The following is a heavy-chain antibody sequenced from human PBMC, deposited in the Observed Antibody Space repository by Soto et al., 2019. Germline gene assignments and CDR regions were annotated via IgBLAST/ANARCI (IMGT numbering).Heavy chain of an antibody. J-gene: IGHJ5*02. CDR2: ISSSSSTI. V-gene: IGHV3-48*02. CDR1: GFTFSSYS. Sequence: GGSLSLSCAASGFTFSSYSMNWVRQAPGKGLEWVSYISSSSSTIYYADSVKGRFTISRDNAKNSLYLQMNSLRDEDTAVYYCAGERGPLNWFDPWGQGTLVTVSS. CDR3: AGERGPLNWFDP.